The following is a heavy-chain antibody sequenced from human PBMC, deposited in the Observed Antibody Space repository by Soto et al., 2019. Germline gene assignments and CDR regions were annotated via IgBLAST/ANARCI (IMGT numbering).Heavy chain of an antibody. Sequence: QITLKESGPTLVKPTQTLTLTCTFSGLSLSTSGVGVGWIRQPPGKALEWLALIYWDGDKRYSPSLKSRLTITKDTSKNQVVRTMTNMDPVDTATYDCAHRGHGSGSNMFDYWGQGTLVTVSS. D-gene: IGHD3-10*01. V-gene: IGHV2-5*02. CDR3: AHRGHGSGSNMFDY. CDR2: IYWDGDK. J-gene: IGHJ4*02. CDR1: GLSLSTSGVG.